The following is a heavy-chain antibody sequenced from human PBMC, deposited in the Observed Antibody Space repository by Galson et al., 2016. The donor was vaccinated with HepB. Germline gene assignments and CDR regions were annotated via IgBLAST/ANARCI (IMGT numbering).Heavy chain of an antibody. D-gene: IGHD2-8*01. CDR1: GFTFSSYV. J-gene: IGHJ6*02. CDR2: INPTGVTT. CDR3: AKRESYCSNGVCYSGWAYGMDV. V-gene: IGHV3-23*01. Sequence: SLRLSCAASGFTFSSYVMTWVRQAPGKGLERVSAINPTGVTTYYADSVKGRFTISRDNSKNTLYLQMNSLRVEDTAEHYCAKRESYCSNGVCYSGWAYGMDVWGQGATVTVCS.